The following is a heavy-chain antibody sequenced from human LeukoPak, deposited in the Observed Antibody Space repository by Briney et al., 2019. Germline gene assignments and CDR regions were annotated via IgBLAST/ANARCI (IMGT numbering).Heavy chain of an antibody. Sequence: SETLSLTCTVSGGSISSGGYYWSWIRQPPGKGLEWIGYISHSGSTYYNPSLKSRVTISVDRSKNQFSLKVTSVTAADTAVYYCARDFDIVVVPAASRGAFDIWGQGTMVTVSS. D-gene: IGHD2-2*01. J-gene: IGHJ3*02. CDR1: GGSISSGGYY. CDR2: ISHSGST. V-gene: IGHV4-30-2*01. CDR3: ARDFDIVVVPAASRGAFDI.